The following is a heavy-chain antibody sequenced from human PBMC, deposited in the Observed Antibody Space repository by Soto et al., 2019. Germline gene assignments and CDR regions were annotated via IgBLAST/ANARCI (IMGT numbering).Heavy chain of an antibody. D-gene: IGHD6-25*01. CDR2: MNPNTGNT. CDR1: GYTFTSFD. Sequence: QVQLVQSGSEVKKPGASVKVSCETSGYTFTSFDITWVRLATGQGLEWMGWMNPNTGNTGYAQNFQGRVTLTRDTSRRTAYMEPRGLRSEDTALYYCARGVGYIDFRGFFDFWGQGTLVTVSS. CDR3: ARGVGYIDFRGFFDF. J-gene: IGHJ4*02. V-gene: IGHV1-8*01.